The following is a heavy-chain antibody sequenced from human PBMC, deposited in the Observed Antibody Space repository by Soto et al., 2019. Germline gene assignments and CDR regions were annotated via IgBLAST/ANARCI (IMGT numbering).Heavy chain of an antibody. CDR1: GFTFSTFD. J-gene: IGHJ4*02. V-gene: IGHV3-21*01. D-gene: IGHD4-17*01. Sequence: GGSLRLFCETSGFTFSTFDMNWVRQAPGKGLEWVSSIHRASIYIYYADSVRGRFTISRDNAKNSLYLQMDSLRVEDTAVYYCARRTVTTYHYFDYWGQGTLVTVSS. CDR3: ARRTVTTYHYFDY. CDR2: IHRASIYI.